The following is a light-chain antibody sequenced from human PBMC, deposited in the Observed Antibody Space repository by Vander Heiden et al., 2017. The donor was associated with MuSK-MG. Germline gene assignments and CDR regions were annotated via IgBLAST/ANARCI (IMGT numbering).Light chain of an antibody. CDR3: QQAFQTPFT. CDR1: QNIDDF. Sequence: DIQLTQSPSPLSASVGDRVTITCRASQNIDDFLYWFQQRPGRAPRLLIYSASSLQSGVPSRFSGSASGTEFTLTISRLQPDDFATYYCQQAFQTPFTFGPGTKLDI. V-gene: IGKV1-39*01. CDR2: SAS. J-gene: IGKJ3*01.